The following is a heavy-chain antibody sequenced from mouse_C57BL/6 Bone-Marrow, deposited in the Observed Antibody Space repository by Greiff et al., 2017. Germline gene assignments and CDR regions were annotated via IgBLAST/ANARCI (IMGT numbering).Heavy chain of an antibody. Sequence: QVQLQQSGAELARPGASVKLSCKASGYTFTSYGISWVKQRTGQGLEWIGEIYPRSGNTYYNEKFKGKATLTADKSSSTAYMELRSLTSEDSAVYVCARYRDTTVVAHWYFDVWGTGTTVTVSS. CDR1: GYTFTSYG. D-gene: IGHD1-1*01. CDR2: IYPRSGNT. V-gene: IGHV1-81*01. J-gene: IGHJ1*03. CDR3: ARYRDTTVVAHWYFDV.